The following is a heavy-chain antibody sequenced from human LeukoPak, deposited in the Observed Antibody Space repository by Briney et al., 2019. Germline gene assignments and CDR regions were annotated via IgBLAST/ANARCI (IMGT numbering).Heavy chain of an antibody. CDR2: TYLRSKWYD. Sequence: SQTLSLTCAISGDSVSSKSAAWNWIRQSPSRGLEWLGRTYLRSKWYDDYATSVKNRITINPDTSKNQFSLQLNSVTPEDTAVYYCARGEIRGVIPDAIDIWGQGTMVTVSS. V-gene: IGHV6-1*01. J-gene: IGHJ3*02. CDR1: GDSVSSKSAA. CDR3: ARGEIRGVIPDAIDI. D-gene: IGHD3-10*01.